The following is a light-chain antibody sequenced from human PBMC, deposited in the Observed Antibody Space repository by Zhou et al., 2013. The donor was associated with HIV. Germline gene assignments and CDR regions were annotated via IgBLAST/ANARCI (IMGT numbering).Light chain of an antibody. CDR2: DAS. V-gene: IGKV1D-13*01. J-gene: IGKJ1*01. Sequence: AIQLTQSPSSLSASVGDRVIITCRTSQGISNALAWYQQKPGKAPTLLIYDASTLESGVPPRFSGSGSGTDFTLTISSLQPDDLATYYCQQANDFPWTFGQGTKVEIK. CDR1: QGISNA. CDR3: QQANDFPWT.